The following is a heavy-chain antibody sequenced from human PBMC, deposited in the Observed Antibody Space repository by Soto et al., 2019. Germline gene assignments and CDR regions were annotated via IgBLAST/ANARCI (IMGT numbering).Heavy chain of an antibody. CDR3: VNFARGWGLDV. Sequence: EVQLVESGGGLVQRGGSLKLSCVASGFTISSFWMTWVRQAPGKGLEWLANIKEDGSEKYYVDAVKGRFTISRDNAKNSLYLQMNSLRVEDTAVYYCVNFARGWGLDVWGPGTTVTVSS. CDR2: IKEDGSEK. D-gene: IGHD6-19*01. CDR1: GFTISSFW. V-gene: IGHV3-7*01. J-gene: IGHJ6*02.